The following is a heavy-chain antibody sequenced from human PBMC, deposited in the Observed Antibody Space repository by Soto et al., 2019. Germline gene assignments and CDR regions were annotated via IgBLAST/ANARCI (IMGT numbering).Heavy chain of an antibody. D-gene: IGHD3-10*01. CDR2: ISDYNGNT. CDR1: RYTFPSYG. V-gene: IGHV1-18*01. CDR3: ARDDLAITMVRGVPLDY. J-gene: IGHJ4*02. Sequence: ASVNVSFMASRYTFPSYGIRWVRPAPARGLEWMGWISDYNGNTNYAQKLQGRVTMTTATSTSTAYMELRSLRSDDTAVYYCARDDLAITMVRGVPLDYWGQGTLVTVSS.